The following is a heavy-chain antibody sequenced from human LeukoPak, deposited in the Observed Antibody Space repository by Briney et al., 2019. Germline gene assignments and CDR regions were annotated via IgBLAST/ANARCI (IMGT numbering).Heavy chain of an antibody. V-gene: IGHV4-38-2*02. J-gene: IGHJ4*02. D-gene: IGHD1-20*01. CDR3: ARINWNPDY. Sequence: SETLSLTCSVSGYSIKSGYHWGWIRQPPGRGLEWIGNIYRSGSTYYNSSLKSRVTISIDTSKNQFSLKLSSLTAADTAVSFCARINWNPDYWGQGTLVTVSS. CDR2: IYRSGST. CDR1: GYSIKSGYH.